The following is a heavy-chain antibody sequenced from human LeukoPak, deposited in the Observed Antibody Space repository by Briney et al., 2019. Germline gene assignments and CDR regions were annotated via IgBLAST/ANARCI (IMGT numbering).Heavy chain of an antibody. V-gene: IGHV5-51*01. CDR2: IYPGDSDT. D-gene: IGHD6-19*01. CDR1: GYSFTSYW. Sequence: RPGESLKISCKGSGYSFTSYWIGWVRQMPGKGLEWMGIIYPGDSDTRYSPSFQGQVTISADKSISTAYLRWSSLKASDTAMYYCARPVGAVAGRGEYYFDYWGQGTLVTVSS. J-gene: IGHJ4*02. CDR3: ARPVGAVAGRGEYYFDY.